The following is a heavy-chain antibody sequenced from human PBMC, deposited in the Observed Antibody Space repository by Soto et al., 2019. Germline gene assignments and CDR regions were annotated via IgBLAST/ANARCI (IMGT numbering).Heavy chain of an antibody. V-gene: IGHV3-74*01. J-gene: IGHJ3*02. Sequence: PGGSLRLSCAASGFTCRSYWMHWVRQPPGKGLMWVSRIDTYGSATKYADSVEGRFTISRDNAGNTLYLQMDFLSAEDTAVYYCARQLDYGGNTGAFDIWGQGTMVTVSS. CDR1: GFTCRSYW. CDR3: ARQLDYGGNTGAFDI. CDR2: IDTYGSAT. D-gene: IGHD4-17*01.